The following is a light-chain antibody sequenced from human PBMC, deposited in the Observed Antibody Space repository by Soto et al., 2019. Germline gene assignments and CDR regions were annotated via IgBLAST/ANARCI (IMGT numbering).Light chain of an antibody. CDR1: SSDVGGYNY. V-gene: IGLV2-14*01. CDR2: EVS. J-gene: IGLJ2*01. Sequence: QSVLTQPASVSGSPGQSITISCTGTSSDVGGYNYVSWYQQHPGKAPKVMIYEVSNRPSGVSNRFSGSKSGITASLTISGLQAEDEGDYYCSSYTSSSNLVVFGGGTKLTVL. CDR3: SSYTSSSNLVV.